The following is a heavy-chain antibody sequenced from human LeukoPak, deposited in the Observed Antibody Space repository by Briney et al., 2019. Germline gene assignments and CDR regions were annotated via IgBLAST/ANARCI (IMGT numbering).Heavy chain of an antibody. D-gene: IGHD5-24*01. CDR2: IIPIFGTA. CDR1: GGTFSSYA. Sequence: SVKVSCKASGGTFSSYAISWVRQAPGQGLEWMGRIIPIFGTANYAQKFQGRVTITTDESTSTAYMELSSLRSEDTAVYYWARDGGDGYNPGKFYFDYWGQGTLVTVSS. V-gene: IGHV1-69*05. J-gene: IGHJ4*02. CDR3: ARDGGDGYNPGKFYFDY.